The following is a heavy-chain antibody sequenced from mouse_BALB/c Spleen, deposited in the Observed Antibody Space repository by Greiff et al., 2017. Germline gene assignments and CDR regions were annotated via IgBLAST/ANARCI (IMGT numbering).Heavy chain of an antibody. V-gene: IGHV14-3*02. CDR2: IDPANGNT. CDR3: ARGGYGNYGYFDY. D-gene: IGHD2-10*02. J-gene: IGHJ2*01. CDR1: GFNIKDTY. Sequence: VQLQQSGAELVKPGASVKLSCTASGFNIKDTYMHWVKQRPEQGLEWIGRIDPANGNTKYDPKFQGKATITADTSSNTAYLQLSSLTSEDTAVYYCARGGYGNYGYFDYWGQGTTLTVSS.